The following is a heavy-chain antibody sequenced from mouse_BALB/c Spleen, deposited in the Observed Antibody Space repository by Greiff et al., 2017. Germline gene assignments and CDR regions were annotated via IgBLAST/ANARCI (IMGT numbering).Heavy chain of an antibody. CDR1: GFAFSSYD. CDR3: ARHAYYGNYGYAMDY. D-gene: IGHD2-10*01. V-gene: IGHV5-12-1*01. Sequence: EVQGVESGGGLVQPGGSRKLSCAASGFAFSSYDMSWVRQTPEKRLEWVAYISSGGGSTYYPDTVKGRFTISRDNAKNTLYLQMSSLKSEDTAMYYCARHAYYGNYGYAMDYWGQGTSVTVSS. J-gene: IGHJ4*01. CDR2: ISSGGGST.